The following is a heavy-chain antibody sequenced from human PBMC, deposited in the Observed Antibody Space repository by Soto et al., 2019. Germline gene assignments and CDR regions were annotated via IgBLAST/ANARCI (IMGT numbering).Heavy chain of an antibody. V-gene: IGHV2-5*02. D-gene: IGHD2-21*01. CDR1: GFSLSTTGVG. CDR2: IYWDDDK. CDR3: VQSRCGGDCLQSDSSHSYYGLDV. J-gene: IGHJ6*02. Sequence: QITLKESGPTLVKPTQTLTLTCTFSGFSLSTTGVGVGWIRQPPGKALEWLALIYWDDDKRYNPSLKSRLTITKHTSKDQVVLTMTNMDPVDTATYYCVQSRCGGDCLQSDSSHSYYGLDVWGQGTTVTVSS.